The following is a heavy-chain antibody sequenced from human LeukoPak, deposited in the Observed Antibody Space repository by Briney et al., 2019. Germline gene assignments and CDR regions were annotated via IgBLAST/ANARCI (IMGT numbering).Heavy chain of an antibody. Sequence: PSETLSLTCTVSGGSISSGSYYWGWIRQPPGKGLEWIGSIYYSGSTYYNPSLKSRIAISLDTSKSQFSLKLSSVTAADTAVYYCARDKTFEVVNYFDYWGQGTLVTVSS. D-gene: IGHD3-3*01. CDR3: ARDKTFEVVNYFDY. V-gene: IGHV4-39*07. CDR2: IYYSGST. J-gene: IGHJ4*02. CDR1: GGSISSGSYY.